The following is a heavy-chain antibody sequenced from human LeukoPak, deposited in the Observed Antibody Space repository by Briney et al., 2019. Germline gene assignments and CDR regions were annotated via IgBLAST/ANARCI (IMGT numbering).Heavy chain of an antibody. V-gene: IGHV1-46*01. CDR2: INPSGGST. Sequence: GASVKVSCKASGYTFTSHYMHWVRQAPGQGLEWMGIINPSGGSTSYAQKFQGRVTMTRDTSTSTVYMELSSLRSEDTAVYYCARDRADYGDYERAFDIWGQGTMVTVSS. D-gene: IGHD4-17*01. CDR1: GYTFTSHY. CDR3: ARDRADYGDYERAFDI. J-gene: IGHJ3*02.